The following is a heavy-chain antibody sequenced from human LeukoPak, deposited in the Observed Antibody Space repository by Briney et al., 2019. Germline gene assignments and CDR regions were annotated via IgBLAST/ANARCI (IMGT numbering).Heavy chain of an antibody. CDR2: FDPEDGET. Sequence: GASVKVSCKVSGYTLTKLSMHWVRQAPGKGLEWMGGFDPEDGETIYAQKFQGRVTMTEDTSTDTAYMELSSLRSEDTAVYYCATGDTVRHLPFDYWGQGTLVTVSS. V-gene: IGHV1-24*01. D-gene: IGHD3-10*01. CDR3: ATGDTVRHLPFDY. CDR1: GYTLTKLS. J-gene: IGHJ4*02.